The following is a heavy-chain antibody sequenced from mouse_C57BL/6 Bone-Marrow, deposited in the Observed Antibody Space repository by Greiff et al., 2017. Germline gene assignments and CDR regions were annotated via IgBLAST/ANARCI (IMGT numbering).Heavy chain of an antibody. CDR1: GFTFSSYA. Sequence: EVKLMESGGGLVKPGGSLKLSCAASGFTFSSYAMSWVRQTPEKRLEWVATISDGGSYTYYPDNVKGRFTISRDNAKNNLYLQMSHLKSEDTAMXYCARDRPIYDGNWGWFAYWGQGTLVTVSA. CDR3: ARDRPIYDGNWGWFAY. J-gene: IGHJ3*01. D-gene: IGHD2-1*01. V-gene: IGHV5-4*01. CDR2: ISDGGSYT.